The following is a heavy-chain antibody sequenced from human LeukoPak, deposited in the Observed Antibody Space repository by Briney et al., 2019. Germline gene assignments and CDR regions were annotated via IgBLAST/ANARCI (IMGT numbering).Heavy chain of an antibody. CDR1: GFTFDDYA. J-gene: IGHJ6*03. CDR3: AKDQSENYYMDV. V-gene: IGHV3-9*01. Sequence: PPGRSLRLSCAASGFTFDDYAMHWLLQAQGKGLEGVSGISWNSGSIGYADSVKGRFTISRDNAKNSLYLQMNSLRAEDTALYYCAKDQSENYYMDVWGKGTTVTVSS. CDR2: ISWNSGSI.